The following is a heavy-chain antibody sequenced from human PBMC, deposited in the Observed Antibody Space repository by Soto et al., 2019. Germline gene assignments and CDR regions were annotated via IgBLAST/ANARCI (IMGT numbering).Heavy chain of an antibody. CDR3: ARATPSVATLGYRMNV. CDR2: IYYTGST. J-gene: IGHJ6*04. D-gene: IGHD5-12*01. Sequence: QVQLQESGPGLVKPSQTLSLTCTVSGGSINSGGYYWNWIRQHPGRGLEWMGYIYYTGSTYYNPSLKSRITFSIDTSRNQFSLKVNSVTAVDTAVYYCARATPSVATLGYRMNVWGKGTTVVVSS. CDR1: GGSINSGGYY. V-gene: IGHV4-31*03.